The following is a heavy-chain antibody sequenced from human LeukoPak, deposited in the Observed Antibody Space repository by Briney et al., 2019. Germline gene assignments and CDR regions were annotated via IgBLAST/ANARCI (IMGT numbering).Heavy chain of an antibody. Sequence: SETLSLTCSVSGGSISSSSSYWGWIRKSPGKGLEWIGSLQYRGSTYYNPSLKSRVTISVDTSKNQFSLKLSSVTAADTAAYYCASPKISMSEYFQHWGQGTLVIVSS. CDR3: ASPKISMSEYFQH. V-gene: IGHV4-39*07. CDR1: GGSISSSSSY. J-gene: IGHJ1*01. CDR2: LQYRGST. D-gene: IGHD3-10*02.